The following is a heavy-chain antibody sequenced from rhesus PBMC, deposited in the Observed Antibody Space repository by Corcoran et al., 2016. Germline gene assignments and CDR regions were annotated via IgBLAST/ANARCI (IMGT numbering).Heavy chain of an antibody. CDR1: GGSISSGYYY. V-gene: IGHV4-122*02. J-gene: IGHJ6*01. D-gene: IGHD4-29*01. Sequence: QVQLQESGPGLVKTSETLSLTCAVSGGSISSGYYYWSWIRQPPGKGREWIGYITYSGSTSLNPTLNHLATTPSDTSKNPFSLTLSSVTAADTAVHYCARAPPDYGSSPVYGLDSWGHGVVVTVSS. CDR3: ARAPPDYGSSPVYGLDS. CDR2: ITYSGST.